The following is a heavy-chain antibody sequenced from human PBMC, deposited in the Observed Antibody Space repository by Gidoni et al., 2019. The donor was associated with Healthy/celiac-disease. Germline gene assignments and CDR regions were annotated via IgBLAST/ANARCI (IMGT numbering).Heavy chain of an antibody. J-gene: IGHJ5*02. D-gene: IGHD6-13*01. Sequence: QVQLVQSGAEVKKPGASVKVSCKASGYTFTGYYIHWVRQAPGQGLEWMGWINPNSGGTNYAQKVQGRVTMTRDTSISTAYMELSRLRSDDTAVYYCARDRPRGIAAAGNWFDPWGQGTLVTVSS. CDR1: GYTFTGYY. CDR3: ARDRPRGIAAAGNWFDP. CDR2: INPNSGGT. V-gene: IGHV1-2*02.